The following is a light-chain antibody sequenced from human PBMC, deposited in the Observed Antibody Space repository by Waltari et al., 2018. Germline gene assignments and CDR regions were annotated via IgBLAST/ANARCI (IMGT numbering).Light chain of an antibody. CDR1: STDVGVYNY. CDR2: EVS. CDR3: SSYAGGNDVG. V-gene: IGLV2-8*01. J-gene: IGLJ2*01. Sequence: QSALTQPPSASGSPGQSVTISCTGTSTDVGVYNYVSWYQQFPGKAPKLIIYEVSKRPAGVPGRFSGDKAGNTASLTVDGLQAEDEGYYYCSSYAGGNDVGFGGGTKLTVL.